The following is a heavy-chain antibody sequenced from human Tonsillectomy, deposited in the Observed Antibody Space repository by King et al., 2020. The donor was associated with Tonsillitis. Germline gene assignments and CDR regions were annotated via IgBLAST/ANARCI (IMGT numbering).Heavy chain of an antibody. CDR3: ARAQLGDYPD. CDR2: INQDGGAR. D-gene: IGHD4-17*01. V-gene: IGHV3-7*01. Sequence: DVQLVESGGGLVQPGGSLRLSCEASGFTFSSYWMSWVRQAPGKGLEWVANINQDGGARHYVDSVKGRFTISRYNAKNTLYLEVNSLRPEDTAVYYCARAQLGDYPDWGQETLVTVSS. CDR1: GFTFSSYW. J-gene: IGHJ4*02.